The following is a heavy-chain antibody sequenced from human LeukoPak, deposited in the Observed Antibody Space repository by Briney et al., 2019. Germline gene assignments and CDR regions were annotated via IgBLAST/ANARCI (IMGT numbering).Heavy chain of an antibody. Sequence: ASVKVSCKASGYTFTSYYMHWVRQAPGQGLEWMGIINPSGGSTSYAQKFQGRVTMTRDMSTSTVYMELSSLRSEDTAVYYCARALSSKIYYDSSGYYSYYFDYWAREPWSPSPQ. CDR2: INPSGGST. J-gene: IGHJ4*02. V-gene: IGHV1-46*01. D-gene: IGHD3-22*01. CDR1: GYTFTSYY. CDR3: ARALSSKIYYDSSGYYSYYFDY.